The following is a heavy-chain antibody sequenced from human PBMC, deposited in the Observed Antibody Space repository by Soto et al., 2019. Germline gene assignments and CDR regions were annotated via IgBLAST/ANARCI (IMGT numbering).Heavy chain of an antibody. D-gene: IGHD6-19*01. J-gene: IGHJ4*02. V-gene: IGHV3-73*01. CDR1: GFTFGASA. Sequence: GGSLRLSCAASGFTFGASALQWVRQASGKGLEWLGRIGSKGETYATTYAASVKGRFTISRDNAKNSLYLQMNSLRDEDTAVYYCASSVSGWYPFDYWGLGTLDTVSS. CDR3: ASSVSGWYPFDY. CDR2: IGSKGETYAT.